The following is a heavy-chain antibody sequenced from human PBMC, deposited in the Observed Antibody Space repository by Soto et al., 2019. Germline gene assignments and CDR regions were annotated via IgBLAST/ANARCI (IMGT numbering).Heavy chain of an antibody. V-gene: IGHV3-23*01. CDR1: GFTFSSYA. Sequence: EVQLLESGGGLVQPGGSLRLSCAASGFTFSSYAMSWVRQAPGKGLEWVSAISGSGGSTYYADSVKGRFTISRDNSKNTLYLQMISLRAEDTAVYYCAKDKGSRIPIFGVALYYFDYWGQGTLVTVSS. CDR2: ISGSGGST. J-gene: IGHJ4*02. CDR3: AKDKGSRIPIFGVALYYFDY. D-gene: IGHD3-3*01.